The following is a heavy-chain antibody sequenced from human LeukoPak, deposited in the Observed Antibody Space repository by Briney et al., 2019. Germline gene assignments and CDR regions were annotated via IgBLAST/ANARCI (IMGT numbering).Heavy chain of an antibody. V-gene: IGHV3-48*03. Sequence: GGSLRLSCAASGFTFSSYEMNWVRQAPGKGLEWVSYISSSGSTIYYADSVKGRFTISRDNSKNTLYLQMNSLRAEDTAVYYCAKLVDYGDYDDAFDIWGQGTMVTVSS. CDR2: ISSSGSTI. CDR3: AKLVDYGDYDDAFDI. D-gene: IGHD4-17*01. J-gene: IGHJ3*02. CDR1: GFTFSSYE.